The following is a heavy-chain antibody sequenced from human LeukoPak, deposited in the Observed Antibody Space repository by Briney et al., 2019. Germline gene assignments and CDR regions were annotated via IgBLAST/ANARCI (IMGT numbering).Heavy chain of an antibody. CDR1: GFTFSSYW. V-gene: IGHV3-7*03. D-gene: IGHD2-15*01. J-gene: IGHJ4*02. Sequence: GGSLRLSCAASGFTFSSYWMSWVRQAPGKGLEWVADIKQDGSEKYYVDSVKGRFTISRDNAKNSLYLQMNSLRAEDTAVYYCARARGYCSGGSCYKYFDYWGQGTLVTVSS. CDR2: IKQDGSEK. CDR3: ARARGYCSGGSCYKYFDY.